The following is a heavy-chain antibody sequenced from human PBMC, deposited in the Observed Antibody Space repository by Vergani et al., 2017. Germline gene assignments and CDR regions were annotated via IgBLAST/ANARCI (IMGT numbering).Heavy chain of an antibody. D-gene: IGHD6-13*01. CDR2: ISYNGGNK. V-gene: IGHV3-33*05. J-gene: IGHJ6*03. Sequence: QVQLVESGGNLVQPGRSLRLSCAAAGFKFSNFGMHWVRQVPGKGLEWVAFISYNGGNKYYADSVQGRFTISRDNTKNIVYLQMSSLRVEDTALYYCTRDVADTHSSIWPLNYHYFMDVWGEGTTVTVSS. CDR1: GFKFSNFG. CDR3: TRDVADTHSSIWPLNYHYFMDV.